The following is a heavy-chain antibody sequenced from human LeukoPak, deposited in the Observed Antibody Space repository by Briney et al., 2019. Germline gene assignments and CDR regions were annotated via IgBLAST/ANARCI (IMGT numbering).Heavy chain of an antibody. J-gene: IGHJ4*02. D-gene: IGHD5-18*01. CDR3: ARRATTERGHSYGLDY. Sequence: GGSLRLSCAASGFTFRSYEMNWVRQAPGKGLEWVSSISGSSSYIYDADSVKGRFTISRDNAKNSLYLQMNSLRAEDTAVYYCARRATTERGHSYGLDYWGQGTLVTVSS. V-gene: IGHV3-21*01. CDR1: GFTFRSYE. CDR2: ISGSSSYI.